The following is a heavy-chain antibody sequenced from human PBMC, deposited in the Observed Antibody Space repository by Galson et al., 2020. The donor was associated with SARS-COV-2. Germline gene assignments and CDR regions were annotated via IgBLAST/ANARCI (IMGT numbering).Heavy chain of an antibody. V-gene: IGHV4-4*02. D-gene: IGHD7-27*01. J-gene: IGHJ4*02. CDR3: SRPKTGAQFDS. Sequence: SETLSLTCAVSGGSISSDNWWSWVRQPPGKWLEWIGDIYHSGTTNYNPSLKSRVTISVDKSKNQFSLNLKSVTAADTAVYFCSRPKTGAQFDSRGQGTLVTVS. CDR2: IYHSGTT. CDR1: GGSISSDNW.